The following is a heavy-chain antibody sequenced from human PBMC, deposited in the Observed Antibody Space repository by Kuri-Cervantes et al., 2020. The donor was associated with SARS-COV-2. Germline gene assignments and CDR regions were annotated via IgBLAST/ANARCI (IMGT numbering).Heavy chain of an antibody. D-gene: IGHD6-13*01. Sequence: SETLSLTCSVSGDSISSSAYYWGWIRQPPGKGLEWIGYIYYSGSTNYNPSLKSRVTISVDTSKNQFSLKLSSVTAADTAVYYCAREGIAAAGTSIYYYMDVWGKGTTVTVSS. CDR1: GDSISSSAYY. CDR2: IYYSGST. CDR3: AREGIAAAGTSIYYYMDV. V-gene: IGHV4-61*08. J-gene: IGHJ6*03.